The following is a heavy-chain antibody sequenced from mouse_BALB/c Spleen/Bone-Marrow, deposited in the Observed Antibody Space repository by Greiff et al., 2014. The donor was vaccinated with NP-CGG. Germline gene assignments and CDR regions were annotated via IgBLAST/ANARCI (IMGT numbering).Heavy chain of an antibody. D-gene: IGHD2-14*01. J-gene: IGHJ4*01. CDR2: IYPSDSYS. CDR1: GYTFTSYW. CDR3: TRRDRYDYYGVDY. Sequence: VHLVESGAELVRPGASVKVSCKASGYTFTSYWINWVRQGPGQGLEWIGNIYPSDSYSNYNQKFKDKATLTVDKSSSTAYMQLSSPTSEDSAVYYCTRRDRYDYYGVDYWGQGTSVTVSS. V-gene: IGHV1S126*01.